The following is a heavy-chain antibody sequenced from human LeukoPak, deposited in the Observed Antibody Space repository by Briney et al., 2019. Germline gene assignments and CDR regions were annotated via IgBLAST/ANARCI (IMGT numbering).Heavy chain of an antibody. D-gene: IGHD1-26*01. V-gene: IGHV4-34*01. CDR3: ATPTGRTGY. J-gene: IGHJ4*02. CDR2: INHSGST. Sequence: PSETLSLICTVSGGSLSNYYWSWIRQPPGKGLEWIGEINHSGSTNYNPSLKSRVTISVDTSKNQFSLKLSSVTAADTAVYYCATPTGRTGYWGQGTLVTVSS. CDR1: GGSLSNYY.